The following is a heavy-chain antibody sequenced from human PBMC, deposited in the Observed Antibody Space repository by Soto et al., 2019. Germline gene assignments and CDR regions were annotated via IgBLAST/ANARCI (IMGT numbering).Heavy chain of an antibody. D-gene: IGHD7-27*01. V-gene: IGHV4-39*01. Sequence: QLQLQESGPGLVKPSETLSLTCSVSGGSISSNNYYWGWIRQPPGKGLEWIGSISYSRSTYYIPSPKRRVTISVDTSKNQSSLRLTSVTAADTAVYDCARHLLPTNWGGGYFDYWGQGPLVTVSS. CDR2: ISYSRST. CDR3: ARHLLPTNWGGGYFDY. CDR1: GGSISSNNYY. J-gene: IGHJ4*02.